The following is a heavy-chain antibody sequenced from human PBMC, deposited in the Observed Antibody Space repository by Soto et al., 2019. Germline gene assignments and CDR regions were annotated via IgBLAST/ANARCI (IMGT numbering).Heavy chain of an antibody. V-gene: IGHV5-51*01. CDR1: GYSFTSYW. Sequence: GESLKISCKGSGYSFTSYWIGWVRQMPGKGLEWMGIIYPGDSDTRYSPSFQGQVTISADKSISTAYLQWSSLKASDTAMYYCARQGAMVATTREYYYYGMDVWGQGTTVTVSS. CDR2: IYPGDSDT. J-gene: IGHJ6*02. CDR3: ARQGAMVATTREYYYYGMDV. D-gene: IGHD5-12*01.